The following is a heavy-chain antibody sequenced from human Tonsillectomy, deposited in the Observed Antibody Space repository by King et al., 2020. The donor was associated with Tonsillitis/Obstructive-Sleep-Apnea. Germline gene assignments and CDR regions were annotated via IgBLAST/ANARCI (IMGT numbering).Heavy chain of an antibody. D-gene: IGHD6-19*01. Sequence: VQLVESGGGLVQPGGSLRLSCAASGFTFSSYWMSWVRQAPGKGLEWVANIKQDGSEKNYVESVKGRITLSGDNAKNSLYLQMNSLRAVDTAVYYCARVRGSGCLDYWGQGTLVTVSS. CDR1: GFTFSSYW. J-gene: IGHJ4*02. V-gene: IGHV3-7*04. CDR2: IKQDGSEK. CDR3: ARVRGSGCLDY.